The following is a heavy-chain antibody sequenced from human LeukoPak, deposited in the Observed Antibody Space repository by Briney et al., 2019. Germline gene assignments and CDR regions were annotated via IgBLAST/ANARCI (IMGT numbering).Heavy chain of an antibody. J-gene: IGHJ2*01. CDR1: GGSISSYY. D-gene: IGHD1-26*01. V-gene: IGHV4-59*08. Sequence: SETLSLTRTVSGGSISSYYWSWIRQPPEKGLEWIGYIYYSGSTNYSPSLKSRVTISVDTSNNQVSLKLNSVTAADTAVYYCARSVHPSGKLWNFDLWGRGTLVTVSP. CDR2: IYYSGST. CDR3: ARSVHPSGKLWNFDL.